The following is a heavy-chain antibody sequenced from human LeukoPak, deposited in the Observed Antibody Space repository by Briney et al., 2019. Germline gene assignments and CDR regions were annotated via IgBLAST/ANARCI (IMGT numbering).Heavy chain of an antibody. CDR3: ARDRATVVTAYGVDYYYYYYMDV. D-gene: IGHD4-23*01. CDR2: IYTSGST. CDR1: GGSISSYY. J-gene: IGHJ6*03. V-gene: IGHV4-4*07. Sequence: PSETLSLTCTVSGGSISSYYWSWIRQPAGKGLEWIGRIYTSGSTNYNPSLKSRVTISVDTSKNQFSLKLSSVTAADTAVYYCARDRATVVTAYGVDYYYYYYMDVWGKGTTVTISS.